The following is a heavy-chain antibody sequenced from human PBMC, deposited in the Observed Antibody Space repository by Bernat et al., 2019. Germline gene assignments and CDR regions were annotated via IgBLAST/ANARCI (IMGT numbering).Heavy chain of an antibody. CDR2: IIPIFGTA. D-gene: IGHD6-19*01. CDR3: ARDLSGYSSGWYGVYFDY. V-gene: IGHV1-69*13. J-gene: IGHJ4*02. Sequence: QVQLVQSGAEVKKPGASVKVSCKASGYTFTSYAMHWVRQAPGQGLEWMGGIIPIFGTANYAQKFQGRVTITADESTSTAYMELSSLRSEDTAVYYCARDLSGYSSGWYGVYFDYWGQGTLVTVSS. CDR1: GYTFTSYA.